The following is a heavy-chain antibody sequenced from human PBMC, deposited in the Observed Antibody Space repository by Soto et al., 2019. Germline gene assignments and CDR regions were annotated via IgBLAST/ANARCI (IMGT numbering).Heavy chain of an antibody. CDR1: GYSFTSYW. J-gene: IGHJ4*02. CDR3: ARVQMYSSGWYYCDC. CDR2: IYPGDSDT. D-gene: IGHD6-19*01. Sequence: GESLKISCKGSGYSFTSYWIGWVRQMPGKGLEWMGIIYPGDSDTRYSPSFQGQVTISADKSISTAYLQWSSLKASDTATYHSARVQMYSSGWYYCDCWGQGTLVTVSS. V-gene: IGHV5-51*01.